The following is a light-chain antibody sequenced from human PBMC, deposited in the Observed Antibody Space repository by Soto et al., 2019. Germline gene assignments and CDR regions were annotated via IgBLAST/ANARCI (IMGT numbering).Light chain of an antibody. V-gene: IGLV2-14*01. CDR1: SSDVGGYDY. J-gene: IGLJ1*01. CDR2: EVT. Sequence: QSVLTQPASVSGSPGQSIAISCTGTSSDVGGYDYVSWYQQHPDKAPKLMIYEVTERPSGVSNRFSGSKSGNTASLTISGLQPEDEADYYCSSHTSGNTRVFGSGTKLTVL. CDR3: SSHTSGNTRV.